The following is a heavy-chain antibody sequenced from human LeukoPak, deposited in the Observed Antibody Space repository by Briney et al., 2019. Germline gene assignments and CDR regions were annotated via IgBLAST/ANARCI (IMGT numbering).Heavy chain of an antibody. CDR2: IRGKGFSDPP. CDR3: TVPQSGGNWFDP. D-gene: IGHD3-16*01. CDR1: GFTFSDSA. V-gene: IGHV3-73*01. Sequence: GGSLTLSCAASGFTFSDSAIHWVRQASGKGLEWVGRIRGKGFSDPPAYAASVKDRFTISRDDSESTAYLQMNSLKAEDTAVYYCTVPQSGGNWFDPWGPGTQVTVSS. J-gene: IGHJ5*02.